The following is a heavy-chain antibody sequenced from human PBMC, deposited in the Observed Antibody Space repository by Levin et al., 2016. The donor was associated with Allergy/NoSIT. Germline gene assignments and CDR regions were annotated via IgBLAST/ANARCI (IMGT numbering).Heavy chain of an antibody. CDR3: ATWAKGGPSTRPRGWTAAFDV. D-gene: IGHD2-2*01. J-gene: IGHJ3*01. V-gene: IGHV1-69*02. Sequence: SVKVSCKAYGVTINTYSITWVRQAPGQGPEYLGRIIPLLDIANYAQKSQGRVTISADKSTNTTYLELSGLRSGDTAVYYCATWAKGGPSTRPRGWTAAFDVWGQGTMVTVSS. CDR1: GVTINTYS. CDR2: IIPLLDIA.